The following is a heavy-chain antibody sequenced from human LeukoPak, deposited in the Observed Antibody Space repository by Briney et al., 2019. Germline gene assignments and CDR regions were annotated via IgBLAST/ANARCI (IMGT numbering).Heavy chain of an antibody. J-gene: IGHJ4*02. V-gene: IGHV3-30*02. CDR3: AKGSGSTYNDFWSGVLDY. D-gene: IGHD3-3*01. Sequence: GGSLRLSCAASGFTFGSNWMSWVRQAPGKGLEWVAFIRFDGSKKYYVDSVKGRFTISRDNSKNTLYLQMNSLRPEDTAVYYCAKGSGSTYNDFWSGVLDYWGQGTLVTVSS. CDR1: GFTFGSNW. CDR2: IRFDGSKK.